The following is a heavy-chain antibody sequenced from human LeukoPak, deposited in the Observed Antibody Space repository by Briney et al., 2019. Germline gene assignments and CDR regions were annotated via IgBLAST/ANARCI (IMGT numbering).Heavy chain of an antibody. D-gene: IGHD2-15*01. CDR1: GFTFSSYS. V-gene: IGHV3-48*01. CDR3: AKDSYYCSGGSCSYGFDY. CDR2: ISSSSSTI. Sequence: PGGSLRLSCAASGFTFSSYSMNWVRQAPGKGLEWVSYISSSSSTIYYADSVKGRFTISRDNSKNTLYLQMNSLRAEDTAVYYCAKDSYYCSGGSCSYGFDYWGQGTLVTVSS. J-gene: IGHJ4*02.